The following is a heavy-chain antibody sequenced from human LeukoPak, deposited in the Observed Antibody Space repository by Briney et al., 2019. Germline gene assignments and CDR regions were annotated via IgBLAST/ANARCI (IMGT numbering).Heavy chain of an antibody. CDR3: ARDGGDCSGDSCYVDY. CDR1: GFTFSDYY. CDR2: ISSSGTII. Sequence: GGSLRLSCAASGFTFSDYYMNWIRQAPGKGLEWVSYISSSGTIIYYADSVKGRFTISRDYAKNSLYLQMNSLRAEDTALYYCARDGGDCSGDSCYVDYWGQGTLVTVSS. D-gene: IGHD2-15*01. J-gene: IGHJ4*02. V-gene: IGHV3-11*01.